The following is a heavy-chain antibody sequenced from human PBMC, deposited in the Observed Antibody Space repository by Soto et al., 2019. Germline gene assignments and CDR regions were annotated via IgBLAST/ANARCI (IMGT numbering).Heavy chain of an antibody. CDR1: GGSFSGYY. CDR2: INHSGST. D-gene: IGHD3-3*01. V-gene: IGHV4-34*01. J-gene: IGHJ6*02. Sequence: SETLSLTCAVYGGSFSGYYWSWIRQPPGKGLEWIGEINHSGSTNYNPSLKSRVTISVDTSKNQFSLKLSSVTAADTAVYYCARGQTDFWSGYYRARMDVWGQGTTVTVS. CDR3: ARGQTDFWSGYYRARMDV.